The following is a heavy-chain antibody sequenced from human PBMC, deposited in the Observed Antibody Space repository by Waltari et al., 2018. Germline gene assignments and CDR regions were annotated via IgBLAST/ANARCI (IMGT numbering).Heavy chain of an antibody. V-gene: IGHV4-59*11. CDR1: GDSITSHF. D-gene: IGHD3-22*01. CDR2: MYFSGTH. CDR3: ARLPRGSVIIGAFDI. Sequence: VQLQESGPGLVKPSETLSLSCDVSGDSITSHFWSWIRQAPGKGLEWIGYMYFSGTHNYNPSLKSRVTSSIDTSKNHFSLNLRSVTAADTAIYYCARLPRGSVIIGAFDIWGQGTQVTVSS. J-gene: IGHJ3*02.